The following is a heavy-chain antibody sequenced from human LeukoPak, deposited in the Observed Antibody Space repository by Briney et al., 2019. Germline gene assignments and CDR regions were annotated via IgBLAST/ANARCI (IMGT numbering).Heavy chain of an antibody. J-gene: IGHJ4*02. Sequence: GGSLRLSCAASGFTFSSYAMSWVRQAPGKGLEWVSAISGSGGSTYYADSVKGRFTISRDSSKNTLYLQMNSLRAEDTAVYYCAKDGYDSSGYYYGDYWGQGTLVTVSS. D-gene: IGHD3-22*01. CDR3: AKDGYDSSGYYYGDY. CDR1: GFTFSSYA. V-gene: IGHV3-23*01. CDR2: ISGSGGST.